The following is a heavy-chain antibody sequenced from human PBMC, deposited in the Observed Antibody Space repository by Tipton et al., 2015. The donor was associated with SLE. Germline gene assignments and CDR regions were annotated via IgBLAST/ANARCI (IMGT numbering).Heavy chain of an antibody. CDR3: ARVQAYEGFDP. CDR2: IYHSGTT. Sequence: TLSLTCAVSGGSISSTNWWNWVRQPPGKGLEWIGEIYHSGTTYYNPSLKSRVTISLDKSMNQFSLRLSSVTAADTAVYYCARVQAYEGFDPWGQGTLVTVSS. CDR1: GGSISSTNW. V-gene: IGHV4-4*02. J-gene: IGHJ5*02. D-gene: IGHD3-16*01.